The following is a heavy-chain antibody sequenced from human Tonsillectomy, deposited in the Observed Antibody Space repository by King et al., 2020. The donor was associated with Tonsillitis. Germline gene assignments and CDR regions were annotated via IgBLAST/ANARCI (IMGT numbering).Heavy chain of an antibody. V-gene: IGHV3-21*01. J-gene: IGHJ4*02. Sequence: VQLVESGGGLVKPGGSLRLSCAASGFTFSSYSMNWVRQAPGKGLEWVSSISSSSSYIYYADSVKGRFTISRDNAKNSLYLQMNSLRAEVTAVYYCARDLSEEVLRFLEWFPYFDYWGQGTLVTVSS. CDR3: ARDLSEEVLRFLEWFPYFDY. D-gene: IGHD3-3*01. CDR1: GFTFSSYS. CDR2: ISSSSSYI.